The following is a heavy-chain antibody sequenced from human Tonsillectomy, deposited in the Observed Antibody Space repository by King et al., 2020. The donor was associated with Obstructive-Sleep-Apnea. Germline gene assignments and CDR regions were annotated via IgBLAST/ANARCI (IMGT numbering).Heavy chain of an antibody. V-gene: IGHV4-59*08. D-gene: IGHD3-3*01. Sequence: VQLQESGTGLVRSSETLSLTCSVSGASINNYFWSWIRQPPGKGLEWIGYTYYSGRTNYIPSLKSRVTVSLDTSKRQFSLKLTSVTAADTAVYYCARRGFGYYGLDVWGQGTTVTVSS. CDR2: TYYSGRT. J-gene: IGHJ6*02. CDR1: GASINNYF. CDR3: ARRGFGYYGLDV.